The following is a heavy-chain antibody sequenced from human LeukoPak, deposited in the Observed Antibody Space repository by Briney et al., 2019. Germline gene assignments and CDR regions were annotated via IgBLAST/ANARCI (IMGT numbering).Heavy chain of an antibody. V-gene: IGHV5-51*01. D-gene: IGHD3-9*01. CDR3: VRGGDILTGYRLFV. CDR2: ISPGDSET. J-gene: IGHJ4*02. CDR1: GYSFTSYW. Sequence: GESLKISCKGFGYSFTSYWIGWVRQMPGKGLEWMGIISPGDSETRYSPSFQGQVTISADKSVSTAYLQWSSLKASGTAMYYCVRGGDILTGYRLFVWGQGTLVTVSS.